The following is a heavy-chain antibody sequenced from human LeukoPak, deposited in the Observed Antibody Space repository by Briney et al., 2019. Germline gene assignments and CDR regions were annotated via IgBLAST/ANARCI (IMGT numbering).Heavy chain of an antibody. CDR3: AKERGGSGSYYTFNWFDP. J-gene: IGHJ5*02. CDR2: IGGIGGST. Sequence: PGGSLRLSCAASGFTFSSYAMSWVRQAPGKGLSWVSAIGGIGGSTYYADSVKGRFTISRDNSKNTLYLQMNSLRAEDTAVYYCAKERGGSGSYYTFNWFDPWGQGALVTVSS. CDR1: GFTFSSYA. V-gene: IGHV3-23*01. D-gene: IGHD3-10*01.